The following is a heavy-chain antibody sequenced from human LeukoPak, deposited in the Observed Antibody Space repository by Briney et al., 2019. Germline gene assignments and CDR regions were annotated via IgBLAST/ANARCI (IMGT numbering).Heavy chain of an antibody. CDR2: IYSGGST. CDR3: ARDRSGDSTAYYTDY. J-gene: IGHJ4*02. Sequence: GGSLRPSCAASGFTVSNTHMTWVRQAPGKGLEWVSLIYSGGSTIYADSVKGRFTISRDNSKNTVYLQMNSLRAEDTAVYYCARDRSGDSTAYYTDYWGQGTLVTVSS. CDR1: GFTVSNTH. V-gene: IGHV3-66*01. D-gene: IGHD3-22*01.